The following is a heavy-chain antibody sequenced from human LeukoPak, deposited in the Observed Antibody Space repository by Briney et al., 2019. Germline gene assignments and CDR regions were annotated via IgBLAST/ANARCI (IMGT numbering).Heavy chain of an antibody. D-gene: IGHD5-18*01. J-gene: IGHJ4*02. CDR3: ARQHYSYDIDY. CDR1: GYSISSGYY. V-gene: IGHV4-38-2*01. Sequence: PPETLSLTCAVSGYSISSGYYWGWIRQPPGKGLEWIGSIYHSGSTYYNPSLKSRVTISVDTSKNQFSLKLSSVTAADTAVYYCARQHYSYDIDYWGQGTLVTVSS. CDR2: IYHSGST.